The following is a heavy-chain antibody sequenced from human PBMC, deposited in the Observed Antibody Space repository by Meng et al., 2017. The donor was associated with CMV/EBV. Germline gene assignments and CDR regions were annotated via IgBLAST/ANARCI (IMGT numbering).Heavy chain of an antibody. CDR1: GYTFTSYY. CDR3: ARESWRITIFGVVIRGWFDP. Sequence: ASVKVSCKASGYTFTSYYMHWVRQAPGQGLEWMGIINPSGGSTSYAQKFQGRVTMTRDTSTSTVYMELSSLRSEDTAVYYCARESWRITIFGVVIRGWFDPWGQGTLVTVSS. D-gene: IGHD3-3*01. V-gene: IGHV1-46*01. CDR2: INPSGGST. J-gene: IGHJ5*02.